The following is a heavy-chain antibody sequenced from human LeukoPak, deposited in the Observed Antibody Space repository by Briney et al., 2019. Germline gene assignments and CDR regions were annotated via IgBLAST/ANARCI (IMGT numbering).Heavy chain of an antibody. CDR2: TWYDGSNK. J-gene: IGHJ4*02. CDR1: GFIFSSYG. D-gene: IGHD1-26*01. V-gene: IGHV3-33*01. Sequence: TGGSLRLSCAASGFIFSSYGMHWVRQAPGKGLEWVAVTWYDGSNKYYADAVKGRFTISRDNAKNSLYLQMNSLRAEDTAIYYCARDIGGSFYGRPFDYWGQGTPVTVSS. CDR3: ARDIGGSFYGRPFDY.